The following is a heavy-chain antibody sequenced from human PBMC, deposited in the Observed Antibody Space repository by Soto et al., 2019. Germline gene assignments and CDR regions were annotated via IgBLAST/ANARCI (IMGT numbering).Heavy chain of an antibody. CDR1: GFTFDDYA. Sequence: EVPLVESGGGLVQPGRSLRLSCAASGFTFDDYAMHWVRQAPGRGLEWVSGMSWNSGTLGFADSVKGRFSISRANPKNSLYLQMNSLSAEDTALYYCVRSGGYSYGYPFAHWGQGTLVTVSS. V-gene: IGHV3-9*01. CDR2: MSWNSGTL. CDR3: VRSGGYSYGYPFAH. D-gene: IGHD5-18*01. J-gene: IGHJ4*02.